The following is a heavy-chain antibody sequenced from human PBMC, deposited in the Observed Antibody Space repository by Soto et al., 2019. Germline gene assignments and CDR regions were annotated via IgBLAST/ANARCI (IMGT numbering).Heavy chain of an antibody. J-gene: IGHJ5*02. CDR2: ISAYNGNT. CDR1: GYTFTSYG. Sequence: GASVKVSCKASGYTFTSYGISWVRQAPGQGLEWMGWISAYNGNTNYAQKLQGRVTMTTDTSTSTAYMELRSLRSDDTAVYYCARDGNCSGGSCYSAWSWFDPWGQGXLVTVYS. CDR3: ARDGNCSGGSCYSAWSWFDP. D-gene: IGHD2-15*01. V-gene: IGHV1-18*01.